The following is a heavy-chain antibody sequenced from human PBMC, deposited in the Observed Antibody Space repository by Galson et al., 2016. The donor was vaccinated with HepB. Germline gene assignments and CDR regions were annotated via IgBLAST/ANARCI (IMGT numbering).Heavy chain of an antibody. J-gene: IGHJ5*01. CDR1: GYTFTSNG. V-gene: IGHV1-18*01. D-gene: IGHD3-9*01. Sequence: SVKVSCKASGYTFTSNGISWVRQAPGQGLEWMGWISANNGDTNYAWKSQGRISMTTDTPTTTAYMELTRLRSDDTAIYYCARDVRYQFDSWGQGTLVTVSS. CDR3: ARDVRYQFDS. CDR2: ISANNGDT.